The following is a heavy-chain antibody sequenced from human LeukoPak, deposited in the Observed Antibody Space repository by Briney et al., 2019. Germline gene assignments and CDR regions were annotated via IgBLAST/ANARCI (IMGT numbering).Heavy chain of an antibody. D-gene: IGHD5-18*01. Sequence: PGGSLRLSCAASGFTFSTYNMNWVRQAPGKGLEWVSYISSSSSTVHYADSVKGRFTISRDNSKNTLYLQMNSLRAEDTAVYFCAGYTYGCFDYWGQGTLVTVSS. CDR2: ISSSSSTV. CDR1: GFTFSTYN. V-gene: IGHV3-48*01. CDR3: AGYTYGCFDY. J-gene: IGHJ4*02.